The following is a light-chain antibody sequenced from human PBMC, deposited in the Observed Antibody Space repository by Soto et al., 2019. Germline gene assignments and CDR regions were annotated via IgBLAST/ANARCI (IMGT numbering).Light chain of an antibody. V-gene: IGKV1-27*01. CDR1: QGISNY. Sequence: DIQMTQSPSSLSAFVGDRVTITCRASQGISNYFAWYQYKPGRVPTLLIYAASTLRSGVQSRFSGCGSGTDFTLTISSLKPEAVAYYYCQEYKTAPFIFGPGTQVAIK. CDR3: QEYKTAPFI. J-gene: IGKJ3*01. CDR2: AAS.